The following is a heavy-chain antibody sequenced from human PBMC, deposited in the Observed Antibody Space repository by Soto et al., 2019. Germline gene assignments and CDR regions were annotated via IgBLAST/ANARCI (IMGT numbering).Heavy chain of an antibody. V-gene: IGHV4-31*03. J-gene: IGHJ5*02. CDR1: GGSISSGGYY. CDR2: IYYSGST. D-gene: IGHD3-10*01. Sequence: SETLSLTCTVSGGSISSGGYYWSWIRQHPGKGLEWIGYIYYSGSTYYNPSLKSRVTISVDTSKNQFSLKLSSVTAADTAVYYCARVGFGELLFWFDPWGQGTLVTVSS. CDR3: ARVGFGELLFWFDP.